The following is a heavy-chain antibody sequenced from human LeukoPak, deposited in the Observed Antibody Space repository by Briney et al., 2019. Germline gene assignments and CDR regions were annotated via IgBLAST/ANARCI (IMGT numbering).Heavy chain of an antibody. CDR1: GGSFSGYY. V-gene: IGHV4-34*01. Sequence: SETLSLTCAVYGGSFSGYYWSWIRQPPGKGLEWIGEINHSGSTNYNPSLKSRVTISVDTSKNQFSLKLSSVTAADTAVYYCARGSGYSASLDYFDYWGQGTLVTVSS. D-gene: IGHD5-12*01. CDR3: ARGSGYSASLDYFDY. CDR2: INHSGST. J-gene: IGHJ4*02.